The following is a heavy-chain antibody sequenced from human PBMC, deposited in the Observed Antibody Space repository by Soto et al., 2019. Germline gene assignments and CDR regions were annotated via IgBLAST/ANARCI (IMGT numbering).Heavy chain of an antibody. CDR2: IKTKTQGETT. V-gene: IGHV3-15*07. J-gene: IGHJ4*02. CDR3: TTGSVEDY. D-gene: IGHD3-3*01. Sequence: ESGGGLVKPGGSLRLSCAASGFSISSAWMNWVRQAPGKGLEWVGRIKTKTQGETTDYPAPVKGRFTISRDDSKNTLYLQMNSLKMEDTAVYYCTTGSVEDYWGQGTLVTVSS. CDR1: GFSISSAW.